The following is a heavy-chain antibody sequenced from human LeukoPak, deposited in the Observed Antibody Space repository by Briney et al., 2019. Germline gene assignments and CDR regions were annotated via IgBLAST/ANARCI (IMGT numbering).Heavy chain of an antibody. CDR3: ARHSGTYYDSWSGYYPNDAFDI. V-gene: IGHV4-39*01. D-gene: IGHD3-3*01. Sequence: SETLSLTCTVSGGSINSSAYFWGWIRQPPGKGLEWIGSVSYSGRTYSNPSLKGRLTISVDTSKDQFSLTLSSVTAADTAVYYCARHSGTYYDSWSGYYPNDAFDIWGQGTMVTVSS. CDR1: GGSINSSAYF. CDR2: VSYSGRT. J-gene: IGHJ3*02.